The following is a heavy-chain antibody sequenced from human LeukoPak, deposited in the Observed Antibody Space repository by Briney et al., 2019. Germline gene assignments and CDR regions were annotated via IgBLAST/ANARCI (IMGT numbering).Heavy chain of an antibody. CDR2: ISGSGGST. CDR3: AKDHISRPSYYYGVDDAFDI. J-gene: IGHJ3*02. D-gene: IGHD3-10*01. V-gene: IGHV3-23*01. Sequence: GGSLRLSCAASGFTFSSYAMSWVRQAPGKGLEWVSAISGSGGSTYYADSVKGRFTISRDNSKNTLYLQMNSLRAEDTAVYYCAKDHISRPSYYYGVDDAFDIWGQGTMVTVSS. CDR1: GFTFSSYA.